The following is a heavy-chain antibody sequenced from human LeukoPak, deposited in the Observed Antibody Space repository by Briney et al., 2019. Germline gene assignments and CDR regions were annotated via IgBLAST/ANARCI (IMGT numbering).Heavy chain of an antibody. CDR2: ISGNAGST. CDR1: GFTLSSYA. D-gene: IGHD2-2*01. J-gene: IGHJ4*02. Sequence: GGSLRLSCAASGFTLSSYAMSWVRQAPGKGLEWVSLISGNAGSTYYADSVKGRFTISRDNAKNSLYLQMNSLRAEDTAVYYCARAETYQLGRDYWGQGTLVTVSS. V-gene: IGHV3-23*01. CDR3: ARAETYQLGRDY.